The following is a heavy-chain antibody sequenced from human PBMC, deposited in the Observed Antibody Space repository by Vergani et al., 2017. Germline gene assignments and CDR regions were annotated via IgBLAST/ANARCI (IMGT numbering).Heavy chain of an antibody. CDR3: ARQRPGSGWSPGDFDD. CDR2: IYHSGGA. CDR1: GGSITSSSYY. D-gene: IGHD6-19*01. Sequence: QLHLQESGPGLVKPSETLSLTCTVSGGSITSSSYYWGWIRQPPGKGLEWIGNIYHSGGAYYNPSLKGRVTISVDTSKNQFSLEVTSVTGADTAIYFCARQRPGSGWSPGDFDDWGQGILVTVSS. J-gene: IGHJ4*02. V-gene: IGHV4-39*01.